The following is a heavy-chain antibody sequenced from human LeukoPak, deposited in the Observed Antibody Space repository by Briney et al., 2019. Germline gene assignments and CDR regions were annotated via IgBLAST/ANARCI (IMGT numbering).Heavy chain of an antibody. Sequence: SETLSLTCTVSGGSISSYYWSWIRQPPGKGLEWIGYIYTSGSTNYNPSLKSRVTISVDTSKNQFSLKLSSVTAADTAVYYCARSRHYYDRSGYYHDAFDIWGQGTMVTVSS. D-gene: IGHD3-22*01. CDR2: IYTSGST. CDR3: ARSRHYYDRSGYYHDAFDI. V-gene: IGHV4-4*09. J-gene: IGHJ3*02. CDR1: GGSISSYY.